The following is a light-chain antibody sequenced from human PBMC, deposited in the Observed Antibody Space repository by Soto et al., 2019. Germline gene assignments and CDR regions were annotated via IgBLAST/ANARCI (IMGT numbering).Light chain of an antibody. CDR2: DAS. CDR1: QSISSW. V-gene: IGKV1-5*01. Sequence: DIQMTQSPSILSASVGDRVTITCRASQSISSWLAWYQQKPGKAPKLLIYDASVLESGVPSRFSGSGSGTEFTLTISSLQPDDFATYYCQHYNSYSEAFGQGTKVDIK. J-gene: IGKJ1*01. CDR3: QHYNSYSEA.